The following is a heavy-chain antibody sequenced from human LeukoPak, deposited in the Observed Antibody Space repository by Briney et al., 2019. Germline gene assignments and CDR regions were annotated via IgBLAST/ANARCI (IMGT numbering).Heavy chain of an antibody. CDR1: GGSISGYY. CDR2: IYYSGST. V-gene: IGHV4-59*01. Sequence: SETLSLTCTVSGGSISGYYWSWIRQPPGKGLEWIGYIYYSGSTNYNPSLKSRVTISVDTSKNQFSLKLSSVTAADTAVYYCARRGPMVRGAAFDYWGQGTLVTVSS. J-gene: IGHJ4*02. CDR3: ARRGPMVRGAAFDY. D-gene: IGHD3-10*01.